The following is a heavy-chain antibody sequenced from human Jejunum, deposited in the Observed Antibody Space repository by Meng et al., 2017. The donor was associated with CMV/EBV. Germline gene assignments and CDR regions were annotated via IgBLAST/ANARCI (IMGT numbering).Heavy chain of an antibody. J-gene: IGHJ6*02. V-gene: IGHV3-21*01. CDR2: ISSSSSYI. Sequence: FTFSSYSMNWVRQAPGKGLEWVSSISSSSSYIYYADSVKGRFTISRDNAKNSLYLQMNSLRAEDTAMYYCASWYSSSSPYYYGMDVWGQGTTVTVSS. D-gene: IGHD6-6*01. CDR1: FTFSSYS. CDR3: ASWYSSSSPYYYGMDV.